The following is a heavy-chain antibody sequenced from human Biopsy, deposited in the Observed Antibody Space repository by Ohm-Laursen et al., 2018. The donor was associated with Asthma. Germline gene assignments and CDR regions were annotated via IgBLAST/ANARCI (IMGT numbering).Heavy chain of an antibody. J-gene: IGHJ4*02. D-gene: IGHD2-2*01. CDR1: GGTFNAYV. CDR3: ARKAGSCISRTCYSLDF. CDR2: INSVFGTT. V-gene: IGHV1-69*01. Sequence: VSSVKVSCNSLGGTFNAYVIGWGRQAPGQGLEWMGGINSVFGTTTYPQKFQDRVTITADDSTSTVYMELSSLRSEDTAVYYCARKAGSCISRTCYSLDFWGQGTLVTVSS.